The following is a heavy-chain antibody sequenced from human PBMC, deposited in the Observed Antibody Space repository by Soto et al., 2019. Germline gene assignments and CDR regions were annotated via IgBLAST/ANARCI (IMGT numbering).Heavy chain of an antibody. Sequence: QVQLQESGPGLVKPSQTLSLTCTVSGGSISSGGYYWSWIRQHPGKGLEWIGYIYYSVSTYYNPSLKIRVTIPVATSKNQFSLKLSSVTAADTAVYYCARDQVRGVIYGMDVWGQGTTVTVSS. J-gene: IGHJ6*02. CDR1: GGSISSGGYY. CDR3: ARDQVRGVIYGMDV. D-gene: IGHD3-10*01. CDR2: IYYSVST. V-gene: IGHV4-31*03.